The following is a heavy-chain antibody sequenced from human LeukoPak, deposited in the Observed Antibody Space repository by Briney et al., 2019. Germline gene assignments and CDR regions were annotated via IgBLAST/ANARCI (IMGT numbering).Heavy chain of an antibody. Sequence: GGSLRLSCAASGFTFSSYAMSWVRQAPGKGLEWFSAVTCSGSATDYADSVKGRFTISRDNSKNTLYLQMHSLRAEDTAVYYCAKRFGESYGHFDYWGQGTLVSVSS. CDR2: VTCSGSAT. CDR3: AKRFGESYGHFDY. J-gene: IGHJ4*02. CDR1: GFTFSSYA. D-gene: IGHD1-26*01. V-gene: IGHV3-23*01.